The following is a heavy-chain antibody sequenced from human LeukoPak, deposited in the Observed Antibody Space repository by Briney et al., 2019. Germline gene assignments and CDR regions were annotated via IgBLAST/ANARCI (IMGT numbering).Heavy chain of an antibody. D-gene: IGHD3-10*01. V-gene: IGHV3-23*01. CDR3: AKGGRGGRVLLWFGGAYYFDY. Sequence: PGGSLRLSCAASGFTFSSYGMSWVRQAPGKGVEWVSAISGSGGSTYYADSVKGRFTISRDNSKNTLYLQMNSLRAEDTAVYYCAKGGRGGRVLLWFGGAYYFDYWGQGTLVTVSS. J-gene: IGHJ4*02. CDR1: GFTFSSYG. CDR2: ISGSGGST.